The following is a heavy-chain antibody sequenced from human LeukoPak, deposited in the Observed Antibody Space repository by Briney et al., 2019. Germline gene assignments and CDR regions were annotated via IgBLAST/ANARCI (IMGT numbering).Heavy chain of an antibody. CDR3: ARLERQQLADY. CDR2: IYYSGST. V-gene: IGHV4-39*01. Sequence: PSETLSLTFTVSGGSISSSSYYWGWIRQPPGKGLEWIGSIYYSGSTYYNPSLKSRVTISVDTSKNQFSLKLSSVTAADTAVYYCARLERQQLADYWGQGTLVTVSS. J-gene: IGHJ4*02. CDR1: GGSISSSSYY. D-gene: IGHD6-13*01.